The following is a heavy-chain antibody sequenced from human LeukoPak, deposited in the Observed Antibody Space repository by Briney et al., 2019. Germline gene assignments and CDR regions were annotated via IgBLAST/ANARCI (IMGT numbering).Heavy chain of an antibody. D-gene: IGHD6-6*01. Sequence: EASVKVSCKASGYTFTGYYMHWVRQAPGQGLEWMGWINPNSDGTNYAQKFQGRVTMTRDTSISTAYMELSRLRSDDTAVYYCAREGSSSSGVIFDYWGQGTLVTVSS. CDR1: GYTFTGYY. CDR3: AREGSSSSGVIFDY. CDR2: INPNSDGT. J-gene: IGHJ4*02. V-gene: IGHV1-2*02.